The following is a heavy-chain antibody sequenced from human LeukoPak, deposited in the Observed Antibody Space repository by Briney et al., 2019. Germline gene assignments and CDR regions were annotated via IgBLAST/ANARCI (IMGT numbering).Heavy chain of an antibody. D-gene: IGHD5-12*01. V-gene: IGHV3-7*04. J-gene: IGHJ4*02. CDR2: IKQDGSEK. CDR3: ARATGYPSSIYYFDY. Sequence: PGGSLRLSCAASEFSVGSNYMTWVRQAPGKGLEWVANIKQDGSEKYYVDSVKGRFTISRDNAKNSLYLQMNSLRAEDTAVYYCARATGYPSSIYYFDYWGQGTLVTVSS. CDR1: EFSVGSNY.